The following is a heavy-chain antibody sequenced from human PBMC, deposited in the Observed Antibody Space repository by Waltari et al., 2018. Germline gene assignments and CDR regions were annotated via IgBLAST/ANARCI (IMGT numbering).Heavy chain of an antibody. CDR2: IIPIFGTA. D-gene: IGHD3-22*01. J-gene: IGHJ3*02. CDR1: GGTFSSYA. Sequence: QVQLVQSGAEVKKPGSSVKVSCKASGGTFSSYALSWVRQAPGQGLEWMGGIIPIFGTANYAQKFQGRVTITTDESTSTAYMELSSLRSEDTAVYYCAGGDREDYYDSSGYRDAFDIWGQGTMVTVSS. CDR3: AGGDREDYYDSSGYRDAFDI. V-gene: IGHV1-69*05.